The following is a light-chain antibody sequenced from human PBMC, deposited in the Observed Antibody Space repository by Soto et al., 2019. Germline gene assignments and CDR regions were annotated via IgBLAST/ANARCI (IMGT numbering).Light chain of an antibody. J-gene: IGKJ4*01. CDR2: KAS. CDR3: QQYNSYSLT. CDR1: PGISTW. Sequence: DSQMTQSPSTLSASVGDRITITCRASPGISTWLAWYQQKPGKAPKLLIYKASTLESGVPSRCSGSGSGTEFTLTISSLQPDDFATYYCQQYNSYSLTFGGGTKVEIK. V-gene: IGKV1-5*03.